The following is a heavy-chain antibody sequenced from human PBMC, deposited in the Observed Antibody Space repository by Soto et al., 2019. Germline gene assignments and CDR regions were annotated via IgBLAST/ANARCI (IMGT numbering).Heavy chain of an antibody. CDR2: IRSKANSYAT. CDR1: GFTFSGSA. D-gene: IGHD5-18*01. Sequence: EVQLVESGGGLVQPGGSLKLSCAASGFTFSGSAMHWVRQASGKGLEWVGRIRSKANSYATAYAASVKGRFTISRDDSKNTAYLQMNSLNTEDTAVYYCGSDTGMAYYGVDVWGQGTTVTVSS. J-gene: IGHJ6*02. CDR3: GSDTGMAYYGVDV. V-gene: IGHV3-73*01.